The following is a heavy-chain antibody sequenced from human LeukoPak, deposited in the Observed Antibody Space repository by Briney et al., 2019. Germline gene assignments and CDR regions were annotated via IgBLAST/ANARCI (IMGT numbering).Heavy chain of an antibody. CDR1: GFTFSSYG. D-gene: IGHD3-22*01. CDR3: AKEFQYYYDSSGYVFDY. CDR2: ISYDGSDK. Sequence: GRSLRLSCAASGFTFSSYGMHWVRQAPGKGLEWVAAISYDGSDKYYEDSVKGRFTISRDNSKNTLFLQMNSLRAEDTAVHYCAKEFQYYYDSSGYVFDYWGQGTLVTVSS. J-gene: IGHJ4*02. V-gene: IGHV3-30*18.